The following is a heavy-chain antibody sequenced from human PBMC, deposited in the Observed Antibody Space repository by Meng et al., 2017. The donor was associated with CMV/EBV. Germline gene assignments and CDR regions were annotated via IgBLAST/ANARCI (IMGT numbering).Heavy chain of an antibody. D-gene: IGHD3-3*01. V-gene: IGHV3-23*01. J-gene: IGHJ5*02. CDR1: GLTFSSYA. CDR3: AKDGGGVITIFGVANPTGGFDP. Sequence: GESLKISCAASGLTFSSYAMSWVRQAPGKGLEWVSAISGSGGSTYSADSVKGRFTITRDNSKNTLYLQMNSLRAEDTAVYYCAKDGGGVITIFGVANPTGGFDPWGQGTLVTVSS. CDR2: ISGSGGST.